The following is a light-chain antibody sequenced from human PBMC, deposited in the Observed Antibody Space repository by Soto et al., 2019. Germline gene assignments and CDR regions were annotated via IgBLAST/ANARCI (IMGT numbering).Light chain of an antibody. V-gene: IGKV3-20*01. CDR3: QQYGSSPMT. Sequence: EIVFTQSPGTLSVSPGERATLSCRASQSVSSNYLAWYQQKPGQAPRLLICGASSRATGIPDRFSGSGSGTDFTLTISRLEPEDFAVYYCQQYGSSPMTFGQGTRLEIK. CDR2: GAS. CDR1: QSVSSNY. J-gene: IGKJ5*01.